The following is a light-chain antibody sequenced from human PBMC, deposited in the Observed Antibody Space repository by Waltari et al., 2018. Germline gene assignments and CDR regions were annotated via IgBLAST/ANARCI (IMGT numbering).Light chain of an antibody. CDR3: QKYNSAPLT. V-gene: IGKV1-27*01. CDR1: QAISNY. Sequence: MTQSPSSLSASVGDRVTITCRASQAISNYLAWYQQKPGKVPKLLIYAASILQSGVPSRFSGTGSGTGFSLTISSLQPEDVATYYCQKYNSAPLTFGGGTKVEIK. CDR2: AAS. J-gene: IGKJ4*01.